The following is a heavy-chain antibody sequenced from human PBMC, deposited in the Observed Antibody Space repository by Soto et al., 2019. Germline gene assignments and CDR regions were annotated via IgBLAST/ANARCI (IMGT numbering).Heavy chain of an antibody. D-gene: IGHD1-26*01. CDR2: IFYSGST. V-gene: IGHV4-31*03. CDR3: ARDLGGIPSSSWSYDGLDV. J-gene: IGHJ6*02. CDR1: TRSINSRGYY. Sequence: PSETLSLTCTVSTRSINSRGYYCGWIRQYPWKGLEWIGYIFYSGSTYYNPSLRSRVTMSVDTPKNKFSLKLRSVTAAETAVDYCARDLGGIPSSSWSYDGLDVWGQGTMVTVSS.